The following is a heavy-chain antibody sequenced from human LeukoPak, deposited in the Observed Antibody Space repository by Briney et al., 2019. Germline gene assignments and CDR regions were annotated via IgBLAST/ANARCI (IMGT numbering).Heavy chain of an antibody. J-gene: IGHJ5*02. CDR2: INHSGST. V-gene: IGHV4-34*01. CDR1: GGSFSGYY. Sequence: PSETLSLTCAVYGGSFSGYYWSWIRQPPGKGLEWIGEINHSGSTNYNPSLKSRVTISVDTSKNQFSLKRSSVTAADTAVYYCATGHSTFDPWGQGTLVTVSS. CDR3: ATGHSTFDP.